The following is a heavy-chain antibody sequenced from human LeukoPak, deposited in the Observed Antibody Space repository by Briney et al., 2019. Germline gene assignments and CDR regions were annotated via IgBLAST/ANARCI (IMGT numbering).Heavy chain of an antibody. V-gene: IGHV3-30-3*01. CDR1: GFTFSSYA. CDR3: ATSRHFYYSYYMDV. J-gene: IGHJ6*03. CDR2: ISYDGSNK. Sequence: PGGSLRLSCAASGFTFSSYAMHWVRQAPGKGLEWVAVISYDGSNKYYADSVKGRFTISRDNSKNTLYLQMNSLRAEDTAVYYCATSRHFYYSYYMDVWGKGTTVTVSS.